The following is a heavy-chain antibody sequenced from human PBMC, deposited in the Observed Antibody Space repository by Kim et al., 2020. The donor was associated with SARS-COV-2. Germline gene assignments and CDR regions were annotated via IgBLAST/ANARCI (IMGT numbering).Heavy chain of an antibody. Sequence: SETLSLTCTVSGGSISSYYWSWIRQPPGKGLEWIGYIYYSGSTNYNPSLKSRVTISVDTSKNQFSLKLSSVTAADTAVYYCARAAGGYSSGWYIGGLDYWGQGTLVTVSS. CDR2: IYYSGST. CDR1: GGSISSYY. J-gene: IGHJ4*02. V-gene: IGHV4-59*01. CDR3: ARAAGGYSSGWYIGGLDY. D-gene: IGHD6-19*01.